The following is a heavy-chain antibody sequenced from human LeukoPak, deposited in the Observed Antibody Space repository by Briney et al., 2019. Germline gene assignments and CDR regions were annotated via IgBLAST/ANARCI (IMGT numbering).Heavy chain of an antibody. CDR2: ITGSGDNT. CDR1: GFTFNTYT. J-gene: IGHJ4*02. CDR3: AKPMATIGRGYFDS. D-gene: IGHD5-24*01. Sequence: GGSLRLSCAVSGFTFNTYTMTWVRQAPGKGLEWVSSITGSGDNTYYADSVKGRFTISRDNSKNTLYLQMNSLRAEDTAVYYCAKPMATIGRGYFDSWGRGTLVTVSS. V-gene: IGHV3-23*01.